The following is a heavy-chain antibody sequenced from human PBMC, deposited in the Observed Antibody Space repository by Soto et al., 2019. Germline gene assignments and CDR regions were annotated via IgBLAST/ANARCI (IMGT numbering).Heavy chain of an antibody. V-gene: IGHV3-23*01. CDR1: GLTFSAYA. D-gene: IGHD2-21*01. Sequence: EVQLLESGGGLVQPGGSLRLSCAASGLTFSAYAINWVRQAPGKGLEWVSVISNSGGDTYYADSVKGRFTVSRDNSKNTLYLQMNSLRAEDTAVYYCAKSIGPVNWYFDHWGRGTLVTVSS. CDR2: ISNSGGDT. J-gene: IGHJ2*01. CDR3: AKSIGPVNWYFDH.